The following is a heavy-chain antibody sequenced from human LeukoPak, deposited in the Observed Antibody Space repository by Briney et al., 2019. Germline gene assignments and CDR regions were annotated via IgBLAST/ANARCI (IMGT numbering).Heavy chain of an antibody. CDR1: GFTFSSHW. CDR2: IKTDGNDT. D-gene: IGHD2-15*01. Sequence: GRSLRLSCAASGFTFSSHWMHWVRQAPGKGLVWVSGIKTDGNDTAYEDSVKGRFTISRDNAKNTLYLQMNSLSAEDTAVYYCARDKDPTVFDYWGQGTLVTVSS. J-gene: IGHJ4*02. CDR3: ARDKDPTVFDY. V-gene: IGHV3-74*01.